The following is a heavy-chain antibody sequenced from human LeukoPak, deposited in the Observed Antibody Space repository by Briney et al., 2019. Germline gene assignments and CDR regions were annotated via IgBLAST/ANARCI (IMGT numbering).Heavy chain of an antibody. CDR2: ISSSSSYI. J-gene: IGHJ6*02. Sequence: GGSLRLSCAASGFTFSSYSMNWVRQAPGKGLEWVSSISSSSSYIYYADSVKGRFTISRDNAKNSLYLQKNSLRAEDTAVYYCARDTSSPGGGNYYGMDVWGQGTTVTVSS. V-gene: IGHV3-21*01. CDR1: GFTFSSYS. CDR3: ARDTSSPGGGNYYGMDV. D-gene: IGHD6-6*01.